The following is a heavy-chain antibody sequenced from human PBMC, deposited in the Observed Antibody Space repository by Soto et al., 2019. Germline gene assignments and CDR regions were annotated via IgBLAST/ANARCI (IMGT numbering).Heavy chain of an antibody. CDR2: IIPILGIA. D-gene: IGHD6-13*01. V-gene: IGHV1-69*02. CDR1: GGTFSSYT. CDR3: ARVGIAAAATFDY. Sequence: QVQLVQSGAEVKKPGSSVKVSCKASGGTFSSYTISWVRQAPGQGLEWMGRIIPILGIAKYAQKFQGRVTITADKSTSTAYMELSSLRSEDTAVYYCARVGIAAAATFDYWGQGTLVTVSS. J-gene: IGHJ4*02.